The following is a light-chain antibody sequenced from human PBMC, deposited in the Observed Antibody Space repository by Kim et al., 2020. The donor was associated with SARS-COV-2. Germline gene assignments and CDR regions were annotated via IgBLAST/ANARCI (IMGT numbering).Light chain of an antibody. J-gene: IGKJ2*01. CDR3: QQYNSYPYT. V-gene: IGKV1-5*01. CDR2: DAS. CDR1: QSISSW. Sequence: SASVGDRVTITCRASQSISSWLAWYQQKPGRAPKLLIYDASSLESGVPSRFSGSAAGTEFTLTISSLQPDDFATYYCQQYNSYPYTFGQRSKLEI.